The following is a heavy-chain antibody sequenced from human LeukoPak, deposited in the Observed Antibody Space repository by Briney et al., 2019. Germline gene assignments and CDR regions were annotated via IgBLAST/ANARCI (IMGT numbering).Heavy chain of an antibody. V-gene: IGHV1-69-2*01. CDR3: ARIGVIGDYEEVDY. Sequence: EASVKISCKVSGYTFTDYYMHWVQQAPGKGLEWMGLVDPEDGKTIYAEKFQGRVTITADTSTDTAYMELSSLRSEDTAVYYCARIGVIGDYEEVDYWGQGTLVTVSS. J-gene: IGHJ4*02. CDR2: VDPEDGKT. D-gene: IGHD4-17*01. CDR1: GYTFTDYY.